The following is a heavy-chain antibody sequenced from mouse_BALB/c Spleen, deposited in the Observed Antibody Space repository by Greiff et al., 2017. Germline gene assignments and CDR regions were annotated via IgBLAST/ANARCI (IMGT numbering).Heavy chain of an antibody. CDR1: GYSITSGYY. J-gene: IGHJ2*01. D-gene: IGHD4-1*01. CDR3: AREGNWDGFDY. CDR2: ISYDGSN. Sequence: VQLQQSGPGLVKPSQSLSLTCSVTGYSITSGYYWNWIRQFPGNKLEWMGYISYDGSNNYNPSLKNRISITRDTSKNQFFLKLNSVTTEDTATYCCAREGNWDGFDYWGQGTTLTVSA. V-gene: IGHV3-6*02.